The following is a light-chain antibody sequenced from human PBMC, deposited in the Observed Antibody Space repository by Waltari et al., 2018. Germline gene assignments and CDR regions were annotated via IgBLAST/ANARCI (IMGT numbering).Light chain of an antibody. V-gene: IGLV2-23*02. Sequence: QSALTQPASVSGSPGQSITISCTGTSSDVGNYNLVSWYQQHPGKAPKLIIYEATKRSSWVSIRFFGSESGNTASLTISGLQSEDEADYYCCAYAGSSSFLWVFGGGTQLTVL. J-gene: IGLJ3*02. CDR2: EAT. CDR1: SSDVGNYNL. CDR3: CAYAGSSSFLWV.